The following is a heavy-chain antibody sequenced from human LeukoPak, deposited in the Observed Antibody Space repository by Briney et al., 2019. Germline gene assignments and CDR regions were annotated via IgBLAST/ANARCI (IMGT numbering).Heavy chain of an antibody. CDR3: ARSGYSYGFRTLDY. CDR1: GGTFSSYA. J-gene: IGHJ4*02. D-gene: IGHD5-18*01. Sequence: ASVKVSCKASGGTFSSYALSWVRQAPGQGLEWMGGIIPIFGPANYAQKFQGRVTITADESTSTAYMELSSLRSEDTAFYYCARSGYSYGFRTLDYWGQGTLVTVSS. CDR2: IIPIFGPA. V-gene: IGHV1-69*13.